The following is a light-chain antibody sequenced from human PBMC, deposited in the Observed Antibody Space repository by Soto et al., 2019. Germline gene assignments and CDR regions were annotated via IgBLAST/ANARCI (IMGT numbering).Light chain of an antibody. CDR3: SSYTVSSVTLYV. CDR1: SSDIGASNY. J-gene: IGLJ1*01. Sequence: QSALTQPASVSGSPGQSITISCTGTSSDIGASNYVSWYQQHAGIAPKVMIYEVSNRPSGVSNRFSGSKSGNTASLTISGLQAEDEADYYCSSYTVSSVTLYVFGTGTKVTVL. CDR2: EVS. V-gene: IGLV2-14*01.